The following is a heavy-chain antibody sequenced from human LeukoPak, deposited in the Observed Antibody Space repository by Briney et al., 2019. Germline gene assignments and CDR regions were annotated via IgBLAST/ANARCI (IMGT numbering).Heavy chain of an antibody. J-gene: IGHJ4*02. D-gene: IGHD2-2*01. Sequence: GGSLRLSCAASGFTFSSYSMNWVRQAPGKGLEWVSSISSSSSYIYYADSVKGRFTISRDNAKNSLYLQMNSLRAEDTAVYYCARENLPAAADYWGQGTLVTVSS. CDR1: GFTFSSYS. V-gene: IGHV3-21*01. CDR2: ISSSSSYI. CDR3: ARENLPAAADY.